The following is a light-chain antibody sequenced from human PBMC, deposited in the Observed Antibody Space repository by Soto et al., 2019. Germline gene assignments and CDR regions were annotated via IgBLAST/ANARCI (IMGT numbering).Light chain of an antibody. V-gene: IGKV1-39*01. CDR1: QSISSY. CDR2: AAS. J-gene: IGKJ3*01. CDR3: QQSYSTPPFT. Sequence: DIQMTQSPSSLSASVGDRVTITCRASQSISSYLNWYQQKPGKAPKLLIYAASSLQSGVPSRFSGSGSGTDFTHTISSLPPEDFATYYCQQSYSTPPFTFGPGTKVDIK.